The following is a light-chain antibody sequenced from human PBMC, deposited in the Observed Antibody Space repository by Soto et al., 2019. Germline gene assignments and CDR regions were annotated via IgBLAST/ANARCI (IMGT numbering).Light chain of an antibody. Sequence: DIQMTQSPSTLSASVGDRVTITCRASQSISSWLAWYQQKPGKAPNLLIYKASNLESGVPSRFSGSGSATEFTLAISSLQPDDFATDYCQQYHNYPVTFGQGTKLE. CDR2: KAS. V-gene: IGKV1-5*03. J-gene: IGKJ2*01. CDR1: QSISSW. CDR3: QQYHNYPVT.